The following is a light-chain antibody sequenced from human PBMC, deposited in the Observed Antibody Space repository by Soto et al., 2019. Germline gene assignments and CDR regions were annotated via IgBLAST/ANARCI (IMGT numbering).Light chain of an antibody. J-gene: IGLJ2*01. CDR2: SNN. CDR3: AAWDDSLSGRV. CDR1: TSNIGTNY. Sequence: QSVLTQPPSASGTPGQRVTISCSGWTSNIGTNYVYWYQQLPGTAPKLLIYSNNQRPSGVPDRFSGSKSGTSASLAISGLRSEDEADYYCAAWDDSLSGRVFGGGTKLTVL. V-gene: IGLV1-47*01.